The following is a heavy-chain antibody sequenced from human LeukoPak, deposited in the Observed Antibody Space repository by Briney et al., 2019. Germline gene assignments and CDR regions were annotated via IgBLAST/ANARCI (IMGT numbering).Heavy chain of an antibody. CDR1: GFTLSSQW. V-gene: IGHV3-7*04. Sequence: GESLRLSCAASGFTLSSQWMSWVRQAPGKGLEWVANIKQDGGKKYCVESVKGRFTISRDNAKNSLYLQMSSLRAEDTAVYYCARSRVDYWGQGTLVIVSS. J-gene: IGHJ4*02. CDR2: IKQDGGKK. CDR3: ARSRVDY.